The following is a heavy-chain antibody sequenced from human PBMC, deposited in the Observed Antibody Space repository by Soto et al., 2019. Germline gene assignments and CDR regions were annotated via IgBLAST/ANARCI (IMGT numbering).Heavy chain of an antibody. CDR2: IIPIFGTA. CDR3: ARAWLSSPGYYYYGMDV. V-gene: IGHV1-69*13. Sequence: ASVKVSCKASGGTFSSYAISWVRQAPGQGLEWMGGIIPIFGTANYAQKFQGRVTITADESTSTAYMELSSLRSEDTAVYYCARAWLSSPGYYYYGMDVWGQGTTVTVSS. D-gene: IGHD3-9*01. J-gene: IGHJ6*02. CDR1: GGTFSSYA.